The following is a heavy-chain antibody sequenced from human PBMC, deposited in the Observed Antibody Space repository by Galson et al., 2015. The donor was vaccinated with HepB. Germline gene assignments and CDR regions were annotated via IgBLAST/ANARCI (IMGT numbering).Heavy chain of an antibody. CDR2: TSYEGSNK. Sequence: SLRLSCAASGFTFRTYGMHWVRQAPGKGLEWLAVTSYEGSNKRYADSVEGRFTISRDNSKNTLYLIMNSLKVDDTAVYYCARERVTDSGAIPYNSYYAKVVWVQGAAITVS. CDR1: GFTFRTYG. CDR3: ARERVTDSGAIPYNSYYAKVV. J-gene: IGHJ6*02. D-gene: IGHD4-17*01. V-gene: IGHV3-30-3*01.